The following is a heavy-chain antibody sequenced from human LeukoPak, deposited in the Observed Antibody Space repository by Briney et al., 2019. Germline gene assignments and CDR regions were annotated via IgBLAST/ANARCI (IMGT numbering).Heavy chain of an antibody. V-gene: IGHV4-34*01. CDR2: INHSGST. D-gene: IGHD3-22*01. CDR3: ARGGYRWSSAYFDY. J-gene: IGHJ4*02. CDR1: GGSFSGYY. Sequence: SETLSLTCAVYGGSFSGYYWSWVRQPPGKGLEWIGEINHSGSTNYHPSLKSRVTISVHTSKNQFSLKLSSVTAADTAVYYCARGGYRWSSAYFDYWGQGTLVTVSS.